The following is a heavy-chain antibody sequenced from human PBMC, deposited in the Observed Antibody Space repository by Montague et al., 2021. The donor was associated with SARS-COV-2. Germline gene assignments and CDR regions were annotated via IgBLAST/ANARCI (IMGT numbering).Heavy chain of an antibody. CDR3: AHLLPTHDFFDY. J-gene: IGHJ4*02. V-gene: IGHV3-53*04. D-gene: IGHD2-2*01. CDR2: IYSGGST. CDR1: GFTVSSNY. Sequence: SLRLSCAASGFTVSSNYMSWVRQAPGKGLEWVSVIYSGGSTFYAXSVKGQFTISRHNTKNTLYLQMNSLRAEDTAVYYCAHLLPTHDFFDYWGQGTLVTVSS.